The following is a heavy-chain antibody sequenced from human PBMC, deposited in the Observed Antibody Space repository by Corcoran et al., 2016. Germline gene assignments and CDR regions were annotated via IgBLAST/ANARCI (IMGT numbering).Heavy chain of an antibody. CDR2: ISSSSTI. J-gene: IGHJ5*02. D-gene: IGHD3-22*01. V-gene: IGHV3-48*04. CDR3: ARDEYYDSRGYYH. CDR1: GFTFSSYS. Sequence: EVQLVESGGGLVQPGGSLRLSCAASGFTFSSYSMNWVRQAPGKGLEWVSYISSSSTIYYADSVKGRFTISRDNAKNSLYLQMNSLRAEDTAVYYCARDEYYDSRGYYHWGQGTLVTVSS.